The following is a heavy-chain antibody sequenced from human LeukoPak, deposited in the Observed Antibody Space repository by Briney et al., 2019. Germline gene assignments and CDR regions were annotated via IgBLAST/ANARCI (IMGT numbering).Heavy chain of an antibody. CDR3: AKEPYDGTGGYYCDY. J-gene: IGHJ4*02. CDR1: GFTFRSYA. Sequence: GGSLRLSCAGSGFTFRSYAMSWVRQAPGKGLEWVSVITGSGGRTDYADSVKGRFTISRDNSKNTLYLQMNSLRAEDTAVYYCAKEPYDGTGGYYCDYWGQGTLVTVSS. D-gene: IGHD3-16*01. V-gene: IGHV3-23*01. CDR2: ITGSGGRT.